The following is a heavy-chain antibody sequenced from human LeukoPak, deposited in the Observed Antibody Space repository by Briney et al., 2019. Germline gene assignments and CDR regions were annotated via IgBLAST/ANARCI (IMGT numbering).Heavy chain of an antibody. J-gene: IGHJ4*02. CDR1: GGSISSSAYY. CDR2: VYYTGST. V-gene: IGHV4-39*01. CDR3: ARKKRGEVEHFDY. Sequence: PSETLSLTCTVSGGSISSSAYYWDWIRQPPGKGLEWIGNVYYTGSTYYNPSLKSRVTISVDTSKNQFSLKLSSVTAADTAVYYCARKKRGEVEHFDYWGQGTLVTVSS. D-gene: IGHD4-17*01.